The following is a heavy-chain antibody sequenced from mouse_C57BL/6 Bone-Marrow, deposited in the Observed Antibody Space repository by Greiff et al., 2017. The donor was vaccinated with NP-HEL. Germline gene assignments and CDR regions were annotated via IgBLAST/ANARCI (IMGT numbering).Heavy chain of an antibody. Sequence: QVQLKQSGAELARPGASVKMSCKASGYTFTSYTMHWVKQRPGQGLEWIGYINPSSGYTKYNQKFKDKATLTADKSSSTAYMQLSSLTSEDSAVYYCARSPNCDWYFDVGGTGTTVTVSS. J-gene: IGHJ1*03. V-gene: IGHV1-4*01. CDR1: GYTFTSYT. D-gene: IGHD4-1*01. CDR2: INPSSGYT. CDR3: ARSPNCDWYFDV.